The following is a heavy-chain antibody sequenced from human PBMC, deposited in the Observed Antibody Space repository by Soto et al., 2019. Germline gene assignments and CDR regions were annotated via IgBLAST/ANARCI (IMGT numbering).Heavy chain of an antibody. V-gene: IGHV1-8*01. CDR3: ARGLCSGGSCYNAAFDI. D-gene: IGHD2-15*01. CDR2: MNPNSGNT. Sequence: ASVKVSCKASGYTFTSYDINWVRQATGQGLEWMGWMNPNSGNTGYAQKFQGRVTMTRNTSISTAYMELSSLRSDDTAVYYCARGLCSGGSCYNAAFDIWGQGTMVTVSS. J-gene: IGHJ3*02. CDR1: GYTFTSYD.